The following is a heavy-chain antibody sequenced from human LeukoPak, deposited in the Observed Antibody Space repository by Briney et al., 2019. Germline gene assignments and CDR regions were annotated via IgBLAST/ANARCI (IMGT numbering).Heavy chain of an antibody. CDR3: AREGGYDSWGAFDI. CDR2: IIPIFGTA. V-gene: IGHV1-69*13. J-gene: IGHJ3*02. Sequence: SVKVSCKASGGTFSSYAISWVRQAPGHGLEWMGGIIPIFGTANYAQKFQGRVTITADESTSTAYMELSSLRSEDTAVYYCAREGGYDSWGAFDIWGQGTMVTVSS. CDR1: GGTFSSYA. D-gene: IGHD5-12*01.